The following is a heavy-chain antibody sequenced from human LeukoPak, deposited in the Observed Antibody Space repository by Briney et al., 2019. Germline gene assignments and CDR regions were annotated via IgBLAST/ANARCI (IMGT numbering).Heavy chain of an antibody. CDR2: IKQDGSEK. J-gene: IGHJ4*02. CDR3: AREGYLCSSTSCYYFDY. D-gene: IGHD2-2*01. CDR1: GFTFSSYW. V-gene: IGHV3-7*01. Sequence: GGSLRLSCAASGFTFSSYWMSWVRQAPGKGLEWVANIKQDGSEKYYVDSAKGRFTISRDNAKNSLYLQMNSLRAEDTAVYYCAREGYLCSSTSCYYFDYWGQGTLVTVSS.